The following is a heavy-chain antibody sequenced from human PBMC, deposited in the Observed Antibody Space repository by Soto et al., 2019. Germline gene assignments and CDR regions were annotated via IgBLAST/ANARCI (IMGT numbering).Heavy chain of an antibody. J-gene: IGHJ5*02. CDR1: GFTFSSYA. CDR3: AKDGAGYYYDSSGYYYVSWFDP. Sequence: EVQLLESGGGLVQPGGSLRLSCAASGFTFSSYAMSWVRQAPGKGLEWVSAISGSGGSTYYADSVKGRFTISRDNSKNTLNLQMNSLRAEDTAVYYCAKDGAGYYYDSSGYYYVSWFDPWGQGTLVTVSS. V-gene: IGHV3-23*01. D-gene: IGHD3-22*01. CDR2: ISGSGGST.